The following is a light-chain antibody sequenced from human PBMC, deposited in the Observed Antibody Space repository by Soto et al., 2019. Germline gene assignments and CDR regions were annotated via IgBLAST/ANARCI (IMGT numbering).Light chain of an antibody. CDR3: QEYDNRPPKEILLFT. Sequence: DIQMTQSPSSLSASVGDRVTITCQASKDISNYLNWYQQKQGKAPKLLIYDASNLETGVQSRFSGSGSVTDFTFTISCLQPDDIATYECQEYDNRPPKEILLFTFGPGTKVDIK. V-gene: IGKV1-33*01. CDR1: KDISNY. CDR2: DAS. J-gene: IGKJ3*01.